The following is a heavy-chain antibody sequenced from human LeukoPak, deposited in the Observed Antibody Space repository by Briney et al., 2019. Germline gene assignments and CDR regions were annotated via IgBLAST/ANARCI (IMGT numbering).Heavy chain of an antibody. CDR1: GFTFSSYW. CDR2: INTDGSST. CDR3: AKQVGAIIGLFDP. V-gene: IGHV3-74*01. Sequence: PGGSLRLSCAASGFTFSSYWMHWVRQAPGKGLVWVSRINTDGSSTSYADSVKGRFTISRDNSKNTLYLQMNSLRAEDTAVYYCAKQVGAIIGLFDPWGQGTLVTVSS. D-gene: IGHD1-26*01. J-gene: IGHJ5*02.